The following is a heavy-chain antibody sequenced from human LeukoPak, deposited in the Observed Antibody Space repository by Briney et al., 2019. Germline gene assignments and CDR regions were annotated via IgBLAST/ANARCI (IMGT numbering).Heavy chain of an antibody. CDR2: ISSSGSTI. D-gene: IGHD1-26*01. CDR3: ARGDSGSYYFDY. Sequence: GGSLRLSCAASGFTFSSFEMNWVRQAPGKGLEWVSYISSSGSTIYYADSVKGRFTISRDNAKNSLYLQMNSLRAEDTAVYYCARGDSGSYYFDYWGQGTLVTVSS. CDR1: GFTFSSFE. J-gene: IGHJ4*02. V-gene: IGHV3-48*03.